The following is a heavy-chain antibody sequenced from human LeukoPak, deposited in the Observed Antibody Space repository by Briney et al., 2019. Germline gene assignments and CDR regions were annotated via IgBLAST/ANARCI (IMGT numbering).Heavy chain of an antibody. D-gene: IGHD3-10*01. Sequence: ASVKVSCKASGYTFTSYDINWVRQATGQGLEWMGWMNPNSGNTGYAQKFQGRVTMTRNTSISTAYMELSSLRSEDTAVYHCARVRPNPSGYYYMDVWGKGTTVTVSS. V-gene: IGHV1-8*01. CDR2: MNPNSGNT. J-gene: IGHJ6*03. CDR3: ARVRPNPSGYYYMDV. CDR1: GYTFTSYD.